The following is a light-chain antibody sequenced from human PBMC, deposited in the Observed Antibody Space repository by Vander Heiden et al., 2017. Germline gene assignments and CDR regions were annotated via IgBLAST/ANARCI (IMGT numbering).Light chain of an antibody. Sequence: QLVLTQSPSASASLAASVKLTCTLSSGHSSYAIAWHQQQPEKGPRYLMKVNTDGSHTKGDGIPDRFSGSSSGAERYLTISSLQSEDEADYYCQTWGTGIPWVFGGGTKLTVL. J-gene: IGLJ3*02. CDR1: SGHSSYA. V-gene: IGLV4-69*01. CDR3: QTWGTGIPWV. CDR2: VNTDGSH.